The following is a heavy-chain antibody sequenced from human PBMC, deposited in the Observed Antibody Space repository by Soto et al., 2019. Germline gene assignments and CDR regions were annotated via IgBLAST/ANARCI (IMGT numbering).Heavy chain of an antibody. CDR1: GGSISSYY. CDR2: IYYSGST. Sequence: QVQLQESGPGLVKPSETLSLTCTVSGGSISSYYWSWIRQPPGKGLEWIGYIYYSGSTNYNPSLKSRVTISVDTSKNQFSLKLSSVTAADTAVYYCARATRGSYLRYFDYWGQGTLVTVSS. J-gene: IGHJ4*02. D-gene: IGHD1-26*01. CDR3: ARATRGSYLRYFDY. V-gene: IGHV4-59*01.